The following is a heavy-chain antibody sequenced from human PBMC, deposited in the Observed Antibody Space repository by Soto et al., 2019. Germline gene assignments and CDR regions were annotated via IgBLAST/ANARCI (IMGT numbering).Heavy chain of an antibody. D-gene: IGHD5-18*01. CDR3: ARDPGTGMVSMDV. CDR2: INDSGST. Sequence: QVQLQQWGAGLLKPSETLSLTCTVYGGSLSDYFWSWIRQPPGKGLEWIGQINDSGSTKYNPSLKSRATISVDTSKNQLSLKLNSVTAADTGVYYCARDPGTGMVSMDVWGQGTTVTVSS. J-gene: IGHJ6*02. CDR1: GGSLSDYF. V-gene: IGHV4-34*01.